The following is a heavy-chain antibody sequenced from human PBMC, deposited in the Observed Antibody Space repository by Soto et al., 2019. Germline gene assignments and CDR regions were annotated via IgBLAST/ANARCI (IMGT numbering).Heavy chain of an antibody. CDR1: GGSISSGGYH. CDR2: IHDSVST. CDR3: ARGVILDY. V-gene: IGHV4-31*03. D-gene: IGHD2-21*01. Sequence: SETLSLTCTVSGGSISSGGYHWCWIRQHPGGGLEWIGYIHDSVSTDYNPSLRSRVTISADTSKNQFSLNLRAVTAADTAVYYCARGVILDYWGQGSLVTVSS. J-gene: IGHJ4*02.